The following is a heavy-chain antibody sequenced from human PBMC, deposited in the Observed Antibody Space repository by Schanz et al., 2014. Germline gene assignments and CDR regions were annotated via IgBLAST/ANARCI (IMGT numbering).Heavy chain of an antibody. CDR1: GFSFSDYG. V-gene: IGHV3-30*03. CDR3: ARGTPFLCDY. CDR2: ISYHGSER. J-gene: IGHJ4*02. D-gene: IGHD3-16*01. Sequence: QVQLVESGGCVVQPGRSLRLSCAGSGFSFSDYGMHWVRQAPGRGLEWVAVISYHGSERYYADSVKGRFTISRDSARNSLYLQMSSLGAEDTAVYYCARGTPFLCDYWGQGTLVTVSS.